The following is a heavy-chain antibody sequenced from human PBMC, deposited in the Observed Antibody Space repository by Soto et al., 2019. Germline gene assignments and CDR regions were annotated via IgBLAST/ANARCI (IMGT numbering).Heavy chain of an antibody. CDR3: ASEFTSSRFDY. D-gene: IGHD2-2*01. CDR2: INPNSGVT. J-gene: IGHJ4*02. V-gene: IGHV1-2*04. Sequence: QVQLVQSGAEVKRPGASVKVSCKASGYTFTGNYMHWVRQAPGQGLEWMGWINPNSGVTHYAQKFQGWVTMTRDTSTSTTYMEVRSLKSDDTAVYYCASEFTSSRFDYWGQGSLVTVPS. CDR1: GYTFTGNY.